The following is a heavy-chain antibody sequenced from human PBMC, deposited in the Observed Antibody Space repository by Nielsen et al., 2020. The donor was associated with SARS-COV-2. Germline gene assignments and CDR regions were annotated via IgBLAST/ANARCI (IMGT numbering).Heavy chain of an antibody. CDR3: AKAPPQYYDILTGYYTEPYFDY. J-gene: IGHJ4*02. CDR2: IKSKTDGGTT. D-gene: IGHD3-9*01. Sequence: GESLKISCAASGFTFSNAWMSWVRQAPGKGLEWVGRIKSKTDGGTTDYAAPVKGRFTISRDDSKNTLYLQMNSLKTEDTAVYYCAKAPPQYYDILTGYYTEPYFDYWGQGTLVTVSS. V-gene: IGHV3-15*01. CDR1: GFTFSNAW.